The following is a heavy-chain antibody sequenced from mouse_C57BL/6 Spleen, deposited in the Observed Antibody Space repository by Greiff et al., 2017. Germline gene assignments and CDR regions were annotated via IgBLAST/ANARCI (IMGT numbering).Heavy chain of an antibody. CDR3: AKTESYDGYFDV. Sequence: DVQLVESGGGLVKPGGSLKLSCAASGFTFSDYGMHWVRQAPEKGLEWVAYISSGSSTIYYADTVKGRFTISRDNAKNTLFLQMTSLRSEDTAMYYCAKTESYDGYFDVWGTGTTVTVSS. V-gene: IGHV5-17*01. J-gene: IGHJ1*03. CDR1: GFTFSDYG. CDR2: ISSGSSTI. D-gene: IGHD2-12*01.